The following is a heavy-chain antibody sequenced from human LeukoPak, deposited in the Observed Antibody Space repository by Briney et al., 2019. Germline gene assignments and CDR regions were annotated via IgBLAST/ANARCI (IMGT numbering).Heavy chain of an antibody. J-gene: IGHJ4*02. CDR3: ARGPNSNWSGLDF. CDR2: ISPTGSTT. D-gene: IGHD6-6*01. V-gene: IGHV3-74*01. CDR1: GFTFSSYR. Sequence: PGGSLRLSCAASGFTFSSYRMHWVRQAPGKGLVWVSRISPTGSTTSYADSVKGRFTVSRDNAKNTLYLQVNNLRAEDTAVYYCARGPNSNWSGLDFWGQGTLLTVSS.